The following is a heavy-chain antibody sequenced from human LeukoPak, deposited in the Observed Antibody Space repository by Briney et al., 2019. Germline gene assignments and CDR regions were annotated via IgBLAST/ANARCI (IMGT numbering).Heavy chain of an antibody. CDR1: GYTFTGYY. CDR3: ARDFRYCSSTSCYEYYYGMDV. Sequence: ASVKVSCKTSGYTFTGYYMHWVRQAPGQGLEWMGWINPNSGGTNYAQKFQGWVTMTRDTSISTAYMELSRLRSDDTAAYYCARDFRYCSSTSCYEYYYGMDVWGQGTTVTVSS. D-gene: IGHD2-2*01. J-gene: IGHJ6*02. CDR2: INPNSGGT. V-gene: IGHV1-2*04.